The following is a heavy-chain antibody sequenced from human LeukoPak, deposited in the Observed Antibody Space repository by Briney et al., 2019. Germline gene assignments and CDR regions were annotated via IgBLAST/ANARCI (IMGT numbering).Heavy chain of an antibody. J-gene: IGHJ4*02. CDR2: MSSSGGDT. D-gene: IGHD3-9*01. CDR3: ARDPSPYFDCLFVY. Sequence: GGSLRLSCAVSGFTFSSYVMSWVRQAPGKGLEWVSAMSSSGGDTSYEDSVRGRFTISRDNSKNTLYLQMNRLRAEDTAVYYCARDPSPYFDCLFVYWGQGTLATVSS. CDR1: GFTFSSYV. V-gene: IGHV3-23*01.